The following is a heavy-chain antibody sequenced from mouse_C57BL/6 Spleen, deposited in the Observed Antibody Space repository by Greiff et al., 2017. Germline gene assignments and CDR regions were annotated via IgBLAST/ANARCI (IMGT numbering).Heavy chain of an antibody. V-gene: IGHV1-52*01. CDR3: ARTGLAQAYYFDY. CDR1: GYTFTSYW. D-gene: IGHD3-2*02. CDR2: IDPSASET. Sequence: QVQLQPGAELVRPGSSVKLSCKASGYTFTSYWMHWVKQRPIQGLEWIGNIDPSASETHYNQKFKDKATLTVDKSSSTAYMQLSSLTSEDSAVYYCARTGLAQAYYFDYWGQGTTLTVSS. J-gene: IGHJ2*01.